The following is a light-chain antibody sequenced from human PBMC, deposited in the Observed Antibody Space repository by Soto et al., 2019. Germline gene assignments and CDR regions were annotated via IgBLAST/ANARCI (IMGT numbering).Light chain of an antibody. Sequence: IKVNNSPSSLSATKGDSVTITCRASQGISSFLAWYQQKPGKAPKLLIYAASTLQSGVPSRFSGSGSGTEFTLTIGGLQPDDFATYYCQHYNAFPWPFGQGTMVDVK. J-gene: IGKJ1*01. CDR1: QGISSF. V-gene: IGKV1-9*01. CDR2: AAS. CDR3: QHYNAFPWP.